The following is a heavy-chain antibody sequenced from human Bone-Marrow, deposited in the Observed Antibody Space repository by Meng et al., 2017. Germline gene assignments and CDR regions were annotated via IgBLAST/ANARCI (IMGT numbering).Heavy chain of an antibody. CDR2: IYYNGST. Sequence: GSLRLSCTVSGGSINSYHWSWIRQPPGKGLEWIGYIYYNGSTNYNPSLNSRVTISVDTSKNQFSLKLSSVTAADTAVYYCARINYDSSGYSLRKWGQGTPVTVSS. CDR1: GGSINSYH. D-gene: IGHD3-22*01. V-gene: IGHV4-59*01. J-gene: IGHJ4*02. CDR3: ARINYDSSGYSLRK.